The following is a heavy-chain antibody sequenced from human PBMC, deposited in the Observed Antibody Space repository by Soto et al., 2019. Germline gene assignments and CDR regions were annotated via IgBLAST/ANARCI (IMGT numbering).Heavy chain of an antibody. CDR3: AGGYCTNGVCYDPGAFDY. Sequence: GGSLRLSCAASGFTFSSYSMNWVRQAPGKGLEWVSSISSSSSYIYYADSVKGRFTISRDNAKNSLYLQMNSLRAEDTAVYYCAGGYCTNGVCYDPGAFDYWGQGTLVTVSS. CDR2: ISSSSSYI. V-gene: IGHV3-21*01. CDR1: GFTFSSYS. D-gene: IGHD2-8*01. J-gene: IGHJ4*02.